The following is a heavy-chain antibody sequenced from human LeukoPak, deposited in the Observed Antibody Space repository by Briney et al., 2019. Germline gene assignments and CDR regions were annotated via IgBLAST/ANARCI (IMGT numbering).Heavy chain of an antibody. CDR2: IYSAGST. D-gene: IGHD3-3*01. Sequence: PGRSLRLSCAASGFTFSTYGMHWVRQAPGKGLEWVSLIYSAGSTYYADSVKGRFTISRDNSKNTLYLQMNSLRAEDTAVYYCARVVTTIFWYFDYWGQGTLVTVSS. V-gene: IGHV3-53*01. J-gene: IGHJ4*02. CDR1: GFTFSTYG. CDR3: ARVVTTIFWYFDY.